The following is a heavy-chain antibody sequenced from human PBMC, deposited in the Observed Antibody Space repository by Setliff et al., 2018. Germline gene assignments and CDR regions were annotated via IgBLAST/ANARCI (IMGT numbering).Heavy chain of an antibody. CDR1: GGSISSYY. CDR2: IYTSGST. J-gene: IGHJ6*03. CDR3: ARLGTTIPTSGTWTYYYYYYMDV. Sequence: SETLSLTCTVSGGSISSYYWSWIRQPPGKGLERIGYIYTSGSTNYNPSLKSRVTISVDTSKNQFSLKVSSVTAADTAVYYCARLGTTIPTSGTWTYYYYYYMDVWGKGTTVTVSS. V-gene: IGHV4-4*08. D-gene: IGHD2-21*01.